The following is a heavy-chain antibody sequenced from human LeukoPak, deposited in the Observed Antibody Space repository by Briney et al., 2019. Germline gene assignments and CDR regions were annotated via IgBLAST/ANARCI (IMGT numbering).Heavy chain of an antibody. V-gene: IGHV1-18*01. CDR2: ISAYNGNR. CDR1: GYTFTSYG. CDR3: ARGGPGWDSSSWYNY. Sequence: ASVKVSCKTSGYTFTSYGIIWVRQAPGQGLEWMGWISAYNGNRSYAQKLQGRVTMTTDTSTSTAYMELRSLRSDDTAVYYCARGGPGWDSSSWYNYWGQGTPVTVSS. D-gene: IGHD6-13*01. J-gene: IGHJ4*02.